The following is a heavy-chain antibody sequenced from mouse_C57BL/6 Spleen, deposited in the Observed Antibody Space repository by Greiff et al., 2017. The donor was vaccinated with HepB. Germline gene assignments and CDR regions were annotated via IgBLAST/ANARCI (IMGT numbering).Heavy chain of an antibody. CDR1: GYAFSSYW. V-gene: IGHV1-80*01. J-gene: IGHJ4*01. CDR2: IYPGDGDT. D-gene: IGHD2-2*01. Sequence: VKVVESGAELVKPGASVKISCKASGYAFSSYWMNWVKQRPGKGLEWIGQIYPGDGDTNYNGKFKGKATLTADKSSSTAYMQLSSLTSEDSAVYFCARSRRGYDGYYAMDYWGQGTSVTVSS. CDR3: ARSRRGYDGYYAMDY.